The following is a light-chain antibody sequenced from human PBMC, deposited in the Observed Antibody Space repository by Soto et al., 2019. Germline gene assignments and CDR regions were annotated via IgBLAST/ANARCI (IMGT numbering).Light chain of an antibody. CDR1: QDISNH. Sequence: DTQTTQSPSSLSASVGDRVTITCQASQDISNHLNWYQQKPGKAPKLLIYDASNLQTGVPSRFSGSGSGTDFTFTISSLQPDDFATYYCQQNDNLPLTFGGGTKVELK. J-gene: IGKJ4*01. V-gene: IGKV1-33*01. CDR3: QQNDNLPLT. CDR2: DAS.